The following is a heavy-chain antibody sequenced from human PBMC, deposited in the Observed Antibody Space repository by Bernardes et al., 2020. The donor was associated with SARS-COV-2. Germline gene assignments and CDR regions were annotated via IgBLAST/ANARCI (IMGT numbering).Heavy chain of an antibody. V-gene: IGHV4-59*01. D-gene: IGHD4-17*01. J-gene: IGHJ4*02. CDR3: ARVYLSPTTGTTAYFDY. CDR1: GCSISSYY. Sequence: SETLSLTCTVSGCSISSYYWSWIRQPPGKGLEWIGYIYYIGSTNYNPSLKSRVTISVDTSKNQFFLKLSPVTAADTAVYYCARVYLSPTTGTTAYFDYWGQGTLVTVSS. CDR2: IYYIGST.